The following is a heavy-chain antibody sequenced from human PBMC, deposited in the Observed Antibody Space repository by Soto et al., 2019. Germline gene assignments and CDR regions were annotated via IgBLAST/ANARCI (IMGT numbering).Heavy chain of an antibody. Sequence: GGSLRLSCAASGFTFSSYAMSWVRQAPGKGLEWVSAISGSGGSTYYADSVKGRFTISRDNSKNTLYLQMNSLRAEDTAVYYCAKYEVATVTTNYYYMDVWGKGTTVTVSS. D-gene: IGHD4-17*01. CDR2: ISGSGGST. CDR3: AKYEVATVTTNYYYMDV. CDR1: GFTFSSYA. V-gene: IGHV3-23*01. J-gene: IGHJ6*03.